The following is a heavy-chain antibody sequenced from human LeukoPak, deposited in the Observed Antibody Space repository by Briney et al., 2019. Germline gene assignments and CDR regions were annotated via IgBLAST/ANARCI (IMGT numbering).Heavy chain of an antibody. CDR1: GGTFSSYA. V-gene: IGHV1-69*05. D-gene: IGHD3-16*01. CDR2: IIPIFGTA. CDR3: ASPDGGSSSVPGRDRFDY. J-gene: IGHJ4*02. Sequence: SVKVSCKASGGTFSSYAISWVRQAPGQGLEWMGGIIPIFGTANYAQKFQGRVTITTDESTSTAYMELSSPRSEDTAVYYCASPDGGSSSVPGRDRFDYWGQGTLVTVSS.